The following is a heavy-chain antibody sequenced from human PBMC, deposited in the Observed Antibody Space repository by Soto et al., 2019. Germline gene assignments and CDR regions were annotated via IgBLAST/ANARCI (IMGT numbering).Heavy chain of an antibody. CDR2: VWYDGSET. CDR1: GFTFSHYG. CDR3: ATDRRVGFSQWELKD. D-gene: IGHD1-26*01. Sequence: QVQLVESGGGVVQPGRSLRLSCAASGFTFSHYGMHWVRQAPGKGLEWVAVVWYDGSETQYGDSVKCRFTISRDNSKSLVYLQMNNLRVEDTAVYYCATDRRVGFSQWELKDWGQGTLVTVSS. V-gene: IGHV3-33*01. J-gene: IGHJ4*02.